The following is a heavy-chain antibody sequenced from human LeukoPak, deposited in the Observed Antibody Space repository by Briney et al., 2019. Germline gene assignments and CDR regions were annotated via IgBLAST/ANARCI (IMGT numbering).Heavy chain of an antibody. CDR3: ARGLRGFYDSSGYRGYYYYMDV. CDR1: GYTFTSYA. J-gene: IGHJ6*03. Sequence: ASVKVSCKASGYTFTSYAMNWVRQAPGQGLEWMGWINTNTGNPTYAQGFTGRFVFSLDTSVSTAYLQISSLKAEDTAVYYCARGLRGFYDSSGYRGYYYYMDVWGKGTTVTVSS. D-gene: IGHD3-22*01. CDR2: INTNTGNP. V-gene: IGHV7-4-1*02.